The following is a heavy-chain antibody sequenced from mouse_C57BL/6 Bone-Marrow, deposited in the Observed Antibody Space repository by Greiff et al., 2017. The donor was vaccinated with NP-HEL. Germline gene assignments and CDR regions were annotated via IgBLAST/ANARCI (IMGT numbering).Heavy chain of an antibody. CDR1: GYTFTDYE. V-gene: IGHV1-15*01. J-gene: IGHJ1*03. Sequence: VQLQQSGAELVRPGASVTLSCKASGYTFTDYEMHWVKQTPVHGLEWIGAIDPETGGTAYNQKFKGKAILTADKSYSTAYMELRSLTSEDSAVYYCTSGTTVVEDWYFDVWGTGTTVTVSS. D-gene: IGHD1-1*01. CDR3: TSGTTVVEDWYFDV. CDR2: IDPETGGT.